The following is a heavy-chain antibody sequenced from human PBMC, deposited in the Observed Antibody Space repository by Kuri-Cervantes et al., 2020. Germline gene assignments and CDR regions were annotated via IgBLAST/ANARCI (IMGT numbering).Heavy chain of an antibody. CDR3: AKGSYGDYVGGAFDV. CDR1: GITFSSYA. D-gene: IGHD4-17*01. CDR2: ISGSGGAK. V-gene: IGHV3-23*01. J-gene: IGHJ3*01. Sequence: GESLKISCAASGITFSSYAMSWVRQAPGKGLEWVSLISGSGGAKFYAAPVKGRFTISRDNSKNTVYLHMNSLRAEETAIYYCAKGSYGDYVGGAFDVWGQGTMVTVSS.